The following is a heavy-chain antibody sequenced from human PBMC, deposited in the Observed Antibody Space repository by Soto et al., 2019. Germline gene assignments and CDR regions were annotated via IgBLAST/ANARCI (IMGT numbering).Heavy chain of an antibody. J-gene: IGHJ6*03. CDR2: ISGSGGST. Sequence: GGSLRLSCAASGFTFSSYAMSWVRQAPGKGLEWVSAISGSGGSTYYADSVKGRFTISRDNSRNTLYLQMNSLRAEDTAVYYCEKCGSWSVYYLDDWGKGTTVTVSS. CDR3: EKCGSWSVYYLDD. D-gene: IGHD6-13*01. V-gene: IGHV3-23*01. CDR1: GFTFSSYA.